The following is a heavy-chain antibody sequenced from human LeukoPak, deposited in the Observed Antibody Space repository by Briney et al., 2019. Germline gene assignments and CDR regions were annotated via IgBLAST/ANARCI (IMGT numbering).Heavy chain of an antibody. Sequence: ASVKVSCKASGYTFTSYGTSWVRQAPGQGLEWMGWINPNSGGTNYAQKFQGRVTMTRDTSISTAYMELSRLRSDDTAVYYCARGEGYFDYWGQGTLVTVSS. CDR2: INPNSGGT. V-gene: IGHV1-2*02. CDR1: GYTFTSYG. J-gene: IGHJ4*02. CDR3: ARGEGYFDY.